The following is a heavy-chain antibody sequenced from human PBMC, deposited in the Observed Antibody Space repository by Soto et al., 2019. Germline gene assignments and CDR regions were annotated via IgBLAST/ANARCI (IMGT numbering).Heavy chain of an antibody. Sequence: EGELVESGGGLVKPGGSLRLSCAASGFIFSDYSMNWVRQAPGKGPEWVASISSGSTYINHADSVKGRFTISRDNAKNSLYLQVNSLRVEDTAVYYCARTYGGGVINGMDIWGRGTTVTVSS. V-gene: IGHV3-21*01. D-gene: IGHD3-10*02. CDR3: ARTYGGGVINGMDI. J-gene: IGHJ6*02. CDR2: ISSGSTYI. CDR1: GFIFSDYS.